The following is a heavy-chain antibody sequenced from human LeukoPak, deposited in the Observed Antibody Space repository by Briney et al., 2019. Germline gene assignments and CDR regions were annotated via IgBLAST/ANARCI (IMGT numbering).Heavy chain of an antibody. J-gene: IGHJ4*02. CDR1: GFTFSTYS. D-gene: IGHD1-26*01. V-gene: IGHV3-48*02. Sequence: PGGSLRLSCAASGFTFSTYSMNWVRQSPGKGLEWVSYISSNSRTMYYADSVKGRFSISRDNAKTSLYLQLNSLRDEDTAVYYCARDPAIVGAIESPIYFDYWGQGTLVTVSS. CDR2: ISSNSRTM. CDR3: ARDPAIVGAIESPIYFDY.